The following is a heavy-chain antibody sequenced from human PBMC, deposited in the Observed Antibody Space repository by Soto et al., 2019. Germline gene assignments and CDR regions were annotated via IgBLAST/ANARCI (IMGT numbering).Heavy chain of an antibody. Sequence: QVQLVQSGAEVKKPGASVKVSCKASGYTFTSYDINWVRQATGQGLEWMGWMNPNRGNTGYAQKFQGRVTMTRNTSISTAYMELSSLRPEDTAVYYCARGITIFGVVPGWGQGTLVTVSS. J-gene: IGHJ4*02. D-gene: IGHD3-3*01. CDR2: MNPNRGNT. V-gene: IGHV1-8*01. CDR3: ARGITIFGVVPG. CDR1: GYTFTSYD.